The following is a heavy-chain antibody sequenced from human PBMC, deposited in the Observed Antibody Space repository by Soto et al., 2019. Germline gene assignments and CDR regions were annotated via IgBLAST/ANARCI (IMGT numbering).Heavy chain of an antibody. CDR3: ARDSTRRGACDI. D-gene: IGHD4-4*01. CDR2: VNHAGSS. Sequence: SETLSLTCAISGGSFSVYYWNWIRQSPGKGLEWIGEVNHAGSSNYNPSLRSRVTISVDTSKNQFSLKLSSVTAADTAVYFCARDSTRRGACDIWGQGTMVT. V-gene: IGHV4-34*01. J-gene: IGHJ3*02. CDR1: GGSFSVYY.